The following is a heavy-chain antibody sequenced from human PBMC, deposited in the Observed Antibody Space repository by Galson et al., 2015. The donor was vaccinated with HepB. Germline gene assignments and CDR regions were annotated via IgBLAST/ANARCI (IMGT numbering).Heavy chain of an antibody. Sequence: SGAEVKKPGESLKISCKGSGYSFTSYWIGWVRQMPGKGLEWMGIIYPGDSDTRYSPSFQGQVTISADKSISTAYLQWSSLKASDTAMYYCARAFLGYCSSTSCPAPHWFDPWGQGTLVTVSS. CDR2: IYPGDSDT. D-gene: IGHD2-2*01. CDR3: ARAFLGYCSSTSCPAPHWFDP. CDR1: GYSFTSYW. V-gene: IGHV5-51*01. J-gene: IGHJ5*02.